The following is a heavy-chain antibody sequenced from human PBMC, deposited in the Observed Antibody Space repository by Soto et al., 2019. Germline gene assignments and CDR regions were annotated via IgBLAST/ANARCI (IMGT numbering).Heavy chain of an antibody. V-gene: IGHV4-34*01. J-gene: IGHJ4*02. Sequence: QVQLQQWGAGLLKPSETLSLTCTVYSGSFSGYYWSWIRQPPGKGLEWIGELYQGLSIVYNPSLESRLTISGDSSKNQFSLKLTSVTAADTAVYYCARHGGYYFDSWGQGTLVTVSS. CDR2: LYQGLSI. CDR3: ARHGGYYFDS. CDR1: SGSFSGYY. D-gene: IGHD3-16*01.